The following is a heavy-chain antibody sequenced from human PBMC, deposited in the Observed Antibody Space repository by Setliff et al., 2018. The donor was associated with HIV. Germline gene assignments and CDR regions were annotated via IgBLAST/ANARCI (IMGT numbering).Heavy chain of an antibody. J-gene: IGHJ4*02. Sequence: SETLSLTCTVSGGSIGSSSYYWGWIRQPPGKGLEWIGSIYYSGSTYYNPSLKSRVTISVDTSKNQFSLKLSSVTAADTAVYYCAREPYCSGGSCYNDYWGQGTLVTVSS. CDR1: GGSIGSSSYY. V-gene: IGHV4-39*07. CDR3: AREPYCSGGSCYNDY. CDR2: IYYSGST. D-gene: IGHD2-15*01.